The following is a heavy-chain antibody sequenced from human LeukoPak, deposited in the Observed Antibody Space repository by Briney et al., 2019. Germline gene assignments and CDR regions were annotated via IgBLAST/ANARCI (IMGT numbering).Heavy chain of an antibody. J-gene: IGHJ6*03. CDR2: ISAYNGNT. V-gene: IGHV1-18*01. Sequence: ASVKVSCKASGYTFTSYGVSWVRQAPGQGLEWMGWISAYNGNTNYAQKLQGRVTMTTDTSTSTAYMELRSLRSDDTAVYYCARSIVVVVAATLRPDYYYYMDVWGKGTTVTVSS. CDR1: GYTFTSYG. CDR3: ARSIVVVVAATLRPDYYYYMDV. D-gene: IGHD2-15*01.